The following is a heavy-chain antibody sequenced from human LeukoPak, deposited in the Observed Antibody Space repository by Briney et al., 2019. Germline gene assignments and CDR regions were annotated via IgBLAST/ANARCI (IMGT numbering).Heavy chain of an antibody. Sequence: GGSLRLSCAASGFTFSSYSMNWVRQAPGKGLEWVSSISSSSSYIYYADSVKGRFTISRDNAKNSLYLQMNGLRAEDTAVYYCARDVGPYPRPFYFDYWGQGTLVTVSS. CDR3: ARDVGPYPRPFYFDY. V-gene: IGHV3-21*01. J-gene: IGHJ4*02. CDR2: ISSSSSYI. D-gene: IGHD1-26*01. CDR1: GFTFSSYS.